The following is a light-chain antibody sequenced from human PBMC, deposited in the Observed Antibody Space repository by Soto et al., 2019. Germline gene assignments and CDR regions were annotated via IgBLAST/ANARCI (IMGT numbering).Light chain of an antibody. J-gene: IGLJ2*01. Sequence: QSALTQPPSVSAAPGQKVTISCSGSSSNIGNNYVSWYQQLPGTAPKLLIYENDKRPSGIPDRFSGSKSGTSATLGITGLQTGDEADYYCGTWDSSLSGGVFGGGTKLTVL. V-gene: IGLV1-51*02. CDR1: SSNIGNNY. CDR2: END. CDR3: GTWDSSLSGGV.